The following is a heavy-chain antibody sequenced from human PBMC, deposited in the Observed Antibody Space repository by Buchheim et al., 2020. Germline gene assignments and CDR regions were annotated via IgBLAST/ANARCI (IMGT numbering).Heavy chain of an antibody. J-gene: IGHJ4*02. CDR2: IKQDGSEK. V-gene: IGHV3-7*01. Sequence: EVQLVESGGGLVQPGGSLRLSCAASGFTFSSYWMSWVRQAPGKGLEWVANIKQDGSEKYYVDSVKGRFIISRDKAQNPLDLEMNGLTAEDTAVYYCASSGYAYGQGYWGQGTL. CDR3: ASSGYAYGQGY. D-gene: IGHD5-18*01. CDR1: GFTFSSYW.